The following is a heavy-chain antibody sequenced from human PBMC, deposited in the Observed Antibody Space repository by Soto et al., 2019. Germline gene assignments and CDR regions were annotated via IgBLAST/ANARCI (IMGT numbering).Heavy chain of an antibody. J-gene: IGHJ4*02. CDR2: ISGSGGST. D-gene: IGHD3-9*01. Sequence: GGSLRLSCAASGFTFSSYAMTWVRQAPGKGLEWVSAISGSGGSTYYADSVKGRFTISRDNSKNTLYLQMNSLRAEDTAVYYCAKDRRSITISIFDYWGQGTLVTVSS. CDR1: GFTFSSYA. V-gene: IGHV3-23*01. CDR3: AKDRRSITISIFDY.